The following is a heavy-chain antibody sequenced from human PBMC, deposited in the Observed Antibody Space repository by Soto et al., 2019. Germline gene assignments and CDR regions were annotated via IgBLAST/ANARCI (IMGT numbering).Heavy chain of an antibody. CDR2: ITNDGDHT. J-gene: IGHJ5*02. CDR3: ARRVVDRGVNS. D-gene: IGHD2-8*01. CDR1: GFTFRDYA. Sequence: EVEMLESGGDLIHPGGSLRLSCAASGFTFRDYAMTWVRQAPGQGLEYVSSITNDGDHTYYADSVKGRFTISRDNSKNTLYLQMNSLRVEDTAIYYCARRVVDRGVNSWGQGTLVTVSS. V-gene: IGHV3-23*01.